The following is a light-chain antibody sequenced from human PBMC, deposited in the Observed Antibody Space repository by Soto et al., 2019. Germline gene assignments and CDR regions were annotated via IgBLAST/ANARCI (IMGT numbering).Light chain of an antibody. Sequence: EIVLTQSPGTLSLSPGERATLSCRASQSVSSSYLAWYQQKPGQAPRLLIYGASSRATGIPDRFSGSGSGADFTLPISRLEPEDFAVYDCQQYGSSLSLTFGGGTKVEIK. CDR1: QSVSSSY. CDR2: GAS. J-gene: IGKJ4*01. V-gene: IGKV3-20*01. CDR3: QQYGSSLSLT.